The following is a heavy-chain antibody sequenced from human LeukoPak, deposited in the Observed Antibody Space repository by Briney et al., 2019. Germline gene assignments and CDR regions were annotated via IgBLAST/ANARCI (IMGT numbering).Heavy chain of an antibody. V-gene: IGHV4-4*07. D-gene: IGHD6-19*01. CDR1: GGSISSYY. J-gene: IGHJ6*03. CDR3: ARDLGDSSGWYGGYYYYMDV. Sequence: SETLSLTCTVSGGSISSYYWSWIRQPAGKGLEWIGCIYTIGSTNYNPSLKSRVTMSVDTSKNQFSLKLSSVTAADTAVYYCARDLGDSSGWYGGYYYYMDVWGKGTTVTISS. CDR2: IYTIGST.